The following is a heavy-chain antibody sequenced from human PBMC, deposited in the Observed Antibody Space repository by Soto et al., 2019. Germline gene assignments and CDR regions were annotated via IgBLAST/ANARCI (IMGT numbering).Heavy chain of an antibody. CDR3: AKEAGTAFDH. CDR2: INPNSGGT. CDR1: GYTFTGYY. D-gene: IGHD2-21*02. J-gene: IGHJ4*02. Sequence: QVQLEQSGAEVKKPGASVKVSCKTSGYTFTGYYMHWVRQAPGQGLEWMGWINPNSGGTNYAQKFQGWVTMTRDTSISTVYMELSRLKSDDTAVYYCAKEAGTAFDHWGQGTLVTVSS. V-gene: IGHV1-2*04.